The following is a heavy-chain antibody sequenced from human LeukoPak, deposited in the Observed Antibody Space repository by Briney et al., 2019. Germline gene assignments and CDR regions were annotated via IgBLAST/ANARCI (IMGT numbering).Heavy chain of an antibody. V-gene: IGHV3-21*01. CDR1: GFTFSTYS. Sequence: GGSLRLSCAASGFTFSTYSMNWVRQAPGKGLEWVSSISSSSSYIYYADSVKGRFTISRDDAKNSLYLQMNSLRAEDTAVYYCATGDYGAFDIWGQGTMATVSS. J-gene: IGHJ3*02. CDR3: ATGDYGAFDI. D-gene: IGHD4-17*01. CDR2: ISSSSSYI.